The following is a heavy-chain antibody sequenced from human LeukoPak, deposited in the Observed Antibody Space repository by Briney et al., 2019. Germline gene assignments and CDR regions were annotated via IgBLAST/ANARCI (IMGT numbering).Heavy chain of an antibody. CDR3: ARPRSSGWVPFDY. V-gene: IGHV4-39*01. CDR2: VYYTGST. Sequence: SETLSLTCTVFGGSISSSSYYWGWIRQPPGKGLEWIGSVYYTGSTYYNPSLKSRVTISVDTSKNQFSLELSSVTAADTAVYYCARPRSSGWVPFDYWGQGTLVTVSS. J-gene: IGHJ4*02. D-gene: IGHD6-19*01. CDR1: GGSISSSSYY.